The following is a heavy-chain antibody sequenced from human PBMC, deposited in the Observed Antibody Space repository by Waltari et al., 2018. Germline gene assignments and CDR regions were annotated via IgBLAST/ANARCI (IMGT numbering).Heavy chain of an antibody. D-gene: IGHD2-2*01. Sequence: EVQLVESGGGLVQPGGSLRLSCGASGFTFSRYWMSWVRQIPGKGLGGVANINYDGSQKYYVDSVKGRFTIFRDNAKNSVYRQMNSLRVEDTAVYYCAKSRGFEYWGQGTLITVSS. J-gene: IGHJ4*02. CDR1: GFTFSRYW. CDR3: AKSRGFEY. CDR2: INYDGSQK. V-gene: IGHV3-7*01.